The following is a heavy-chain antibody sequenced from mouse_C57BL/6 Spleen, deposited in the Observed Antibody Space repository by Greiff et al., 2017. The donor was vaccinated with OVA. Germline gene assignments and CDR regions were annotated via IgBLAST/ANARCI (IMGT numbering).Heavy chain of an antibody. CDR2: IDPSDSYT. CDR3: VNYGPYAMDH. J-gene: IGHJ4*01. V-gene: IGHV1-50*01. CDR1: GYTFTSYW. Sequence: QVQLQQPGAELVKPGASVKLSCKASGYTFTSYWMQWVKQRPGQGLEWIGEIDPSDSYTNYNQKFKGKATLTVDTSSSTAYMQLSSLTSEDSAVYYCVNYGPYAMDHWGQGTSVTVSS. D-gene: IGHD1-1*01.